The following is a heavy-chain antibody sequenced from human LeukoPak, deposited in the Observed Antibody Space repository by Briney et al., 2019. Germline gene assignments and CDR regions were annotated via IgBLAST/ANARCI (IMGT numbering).Heavy chain of an antibody. CDR1: GGSISGGSYY. D-gene: IGHD3-16*01. V-gene: IGHV4-61*02. CDR3: ARGTRLGWFDP. J-gene: IGHJ5*02. CDR2: IYSSGST. Sequence: PSQTLSLTCTVSGGSISGGSYYWNWIRQPAGKGLEWIGRIYSSGSTNYNPSLKSRVTISVDTSKNQFSLKLSSVTAADTAVYYCARGTRLGWFDPWGQGTLVTVSS.